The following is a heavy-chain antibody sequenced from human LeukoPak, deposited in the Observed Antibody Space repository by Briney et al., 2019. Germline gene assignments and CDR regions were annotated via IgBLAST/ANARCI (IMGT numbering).Heavy chain of an antibody. CDR1: GFTFNNYA. V-gene: IGHV3-23*01. J-gene: IGHJ4*01. CDR3: AKISVTLTRDY. CDR2: ITNSGGST. D-gene: IGHD6-19*01. Sequence: GGSVTLLRAASGFTFNNYAMTWVGQAPGKGLEWVSAITNSGGSTYYADSVKGRFTISRDNSKNTLFLQMNSLRADDTAVYYCAKISVTLTRDYWEEGRLLTVSS.